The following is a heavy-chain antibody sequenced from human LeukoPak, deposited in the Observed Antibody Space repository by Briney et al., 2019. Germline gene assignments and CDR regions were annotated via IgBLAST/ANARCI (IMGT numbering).Heavy chain of an antibody. V-gene: IGHV1-18*01. CDR3: ASGHRGVIYCLDY. D-gene: IGHD3-10*01. CDR2: ISADNGNT. Sequence: ASVKVSCKASGYTFNRNGISWVRQAPGQGLEWMGWISADNGNTNYAQKFQGRVTMTTDTSTSTAYMELRSLRSDDTAVYYCASGHRGVIYCLDYWGQGTLVTVSS. CDR1: GYTFNRNG. J-gene: IGHJ4*02.